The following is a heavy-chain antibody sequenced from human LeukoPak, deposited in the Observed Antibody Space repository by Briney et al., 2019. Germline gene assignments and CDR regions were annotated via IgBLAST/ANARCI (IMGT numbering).Heavy chain of an antibody. J-gene: IGHJ4*02. CDR3: AREGGFYRPLDY. D-gene: IGHD3-3*01. V-gene: IGHV4-4*02. CDR1: GXSISSTNG. Sequence: SETLSLIWGVSGXSISSTNGWTWVRQPPGKGLEWIGEVHLDGRTNYNPSLESRLTMSVDLSENHISLRLTSVTAADTAVYYCAREGGFYRPLDYSGQGTLVTVSS. CDR2: VHLDGRT.